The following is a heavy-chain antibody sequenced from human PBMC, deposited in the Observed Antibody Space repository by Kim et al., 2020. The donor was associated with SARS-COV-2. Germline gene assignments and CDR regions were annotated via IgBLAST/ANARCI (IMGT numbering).Heavy chain of an antibody. Sequence: SVKVSCKASGFTFTSSAVQWVRQARGQRLEWIGWIVVGSGNTNYAQKFQERVTITRDMSTSTAYMELSSLRSEDTAVYYCAAPLPVGAPAGDLAFDIWGQGTMVTVSS. CDR2: IVVGSGNT. V-gene: IGHV1-58*01. CDR3: AAPLPVGAPAGDLAFDI. CDR1: GFTFTSSA. D-gene: IGHD1-26*01. J-gene: IGHJ3*02.